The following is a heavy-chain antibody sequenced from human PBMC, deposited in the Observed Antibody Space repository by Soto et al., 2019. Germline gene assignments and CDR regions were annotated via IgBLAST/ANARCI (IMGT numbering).Heavy chain of an antibody. V-gene: IGHV3-30*03. J-gene: IGHJ5*02. Sequence: GGSLRLSCAASGFTFSSYGMHWVRQAPGKGLEWVAVISYDGSKKYYADSVKGRFTISRDNSKNTLYLQMDSLRDEDTVVYYCARGYTSGYPSNWFDPWGQGTLVTVSS. CDR1: GFTFSSYG. CDR2: ISYDGSKK. D-gene: IGHD3-3*01. CDR3: ARGYTSGYPSNWFDP.